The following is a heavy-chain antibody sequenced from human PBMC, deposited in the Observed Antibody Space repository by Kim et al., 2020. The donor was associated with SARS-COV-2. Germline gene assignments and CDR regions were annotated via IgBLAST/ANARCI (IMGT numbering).Heavy chain of an antibody. J-gene: IGHJ3*02. V-gene: IGHV4-31*02. CDR3: AGRRGYSKAFDI. Sequence: YDNPSLKSRVTISVDTSKYQFSLKLSSVTAADTAVYYCAGRRGYSKAFDIWGQGTMVTVSS. D-gene: IGHD4-4*01.